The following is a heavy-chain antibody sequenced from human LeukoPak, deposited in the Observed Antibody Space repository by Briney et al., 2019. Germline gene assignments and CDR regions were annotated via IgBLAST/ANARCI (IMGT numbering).Heavy chain of an antibody. Sequence: SETLSLTCTVSGGSISSYYWSWIRQPPGKGLEWIGYIYYSGSTNYNPSLKSRVTISVDTSKNQFSLKLSSVTAADTAVYYCARKNYYYYYMDVWGKGTTVTVSS. CDR1: GGSISSYY. CDR3: ARKNYYYYYMDV. V-gene: IGHV4-59*12. J-gene: IGHJ6*03. CDR2: IYYSGST.